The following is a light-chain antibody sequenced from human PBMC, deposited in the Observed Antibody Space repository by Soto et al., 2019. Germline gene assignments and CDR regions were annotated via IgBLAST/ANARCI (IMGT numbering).Light chain of an antibody. CDR2: VNSDGSH. J-gene: IGLJ2*01. CDR1: SGRSSYA. CDR3: QSYDSSLSGVV. Sequence: QPVLTQSPSASASLGASVKLTCTLSSGRSSYAIAWHQQQPEKGPRYLMKVNSDGSHKKGDGIPDRFSGSSSGAERYLSISSLQSEDEADYYCQSYDSSLSGVVFGGGTKLTVL. V-gene: IGLV4-69*01.